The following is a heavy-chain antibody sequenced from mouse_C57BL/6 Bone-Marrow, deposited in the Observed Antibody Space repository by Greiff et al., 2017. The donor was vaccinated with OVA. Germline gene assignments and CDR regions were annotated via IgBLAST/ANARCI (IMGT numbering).Heavy chain of an antibody. V-gene: IGHV5-12*01. CDR2: ISNGGGST. CDR1: GFTFSDYY. J-gene: IGHJ4*01. CDR3: ARHYYDYRKYAMDY. Sequence: VQLKESGGGLVQPGGSLKLSCAASGFTFSDYYMYWVRQTPEKRLEWVAYISNGGGSTYYPDTVKGRFTISRDNAKNTLYLQMSRLKSEDTAMYYCARHYYDYRKYAMDYWGQGTSVTVSS. D-gene: IGHD2-4*01.